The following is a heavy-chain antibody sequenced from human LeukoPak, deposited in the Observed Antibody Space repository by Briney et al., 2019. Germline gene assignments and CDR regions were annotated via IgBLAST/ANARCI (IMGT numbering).Heavy chain of an antibody. J-gene: IGHJ6*03. CDR1: GGSISSYY. V-gene: IGHV4-59*01. CDR2: IYYSGST. Sequence: PSQTLSLTCTVSGGSISSYYWSWIRQPPGKGLEWIGYIYYSGSTNYNPSLKSRVTISVDTSKNQFSLKLTSVTAADTAVYYCARTTEGGYTYGYFYYYYMDVWGKGTTVTISS. CDR3: ARTTEGGYTYGYFYYYYMDV. D-gene: IGHD5-18*01.